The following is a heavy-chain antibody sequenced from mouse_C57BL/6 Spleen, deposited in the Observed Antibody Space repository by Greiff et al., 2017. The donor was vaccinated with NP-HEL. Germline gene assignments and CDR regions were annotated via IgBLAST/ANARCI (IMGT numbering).Heavy chain of an antibody. CDR2: ISDGGSYT. Sequence: EVNVVESGGGLVKPGGSLKLSCAASGFTFSSYAMSWVRQTPEKRLEWVATISDGGSYTYYPDNVKGRFTISRDNAKNNLYLQMSHLKSEDTAMYYCARTYGSSQAWFAYWGQGTLVTVSA. V-gene: IGHV5-4*03. D-gene: IGHD1-1*01. CDR1: GFTFSSYA. CDR3: ARTYGSSQAWFAY. J-gene: IGHJ3*01.